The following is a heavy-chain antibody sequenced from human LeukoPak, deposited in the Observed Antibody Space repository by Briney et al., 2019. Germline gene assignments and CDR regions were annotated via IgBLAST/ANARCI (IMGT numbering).Heavy chain of an antibody. V-gene: IGHV3-7*03. CDR3: ARAPSGFTYGPGDH. Sequence: GGSLRLSCAASGFTFRNYWMSWVRQVPGKGLEWVVNINEGGNEKNYVDSVKGRFTASRDNAQNSLYLQMNSLRVEDTAVYYCARAPSGFTYGPGDHWGQGTLVTVSS. D-gene: IGHD5-18*01. CDR2: INEGGNEK. J-gene: IGHJ4*02. CDR1: GFTFRNYW.